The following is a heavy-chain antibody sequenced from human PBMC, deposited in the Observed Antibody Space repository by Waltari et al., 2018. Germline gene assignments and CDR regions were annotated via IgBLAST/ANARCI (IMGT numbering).Heavy chain of an antibody. CDR1: GGSFSGYY. V-gene: IGHV4-34*01. D-gene: IGHD4-4*01. Sequence: QVQLQQWGAGLLKPSETLSLTCAVYGGSFSGYYWSWIRQPPGKGLEWIGEIKHSGSTNYNPSLKSRVTISVDTSKNQFSLKLSSVTAADTAVYYCARDPTTLTTIEAFDIWGQGTMVTVSS. CDR2: IKHSGST. J-gene: IGHJ3*02. CDR3: ARDPTTLTTIEAFDI.